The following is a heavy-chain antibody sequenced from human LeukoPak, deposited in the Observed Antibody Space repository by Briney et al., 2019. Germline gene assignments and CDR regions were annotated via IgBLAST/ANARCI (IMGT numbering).Heavy chain of an antibody. Sequence: SQTLSLTCSVSGGSISSGDYYWSWIRRPPGKGLEWIGYIYYSGSTYYNPSLKSRVTISVDTSKNQFSLKLTSVTAADTAVYYCASLGYSSGHRNFDYWGQGTLVTVSS. CDR2: IYYSGST. CDR3: ASLGYSSGHRNFDY. V-gene: IGHV4-30-4*08. CDR1: GGSISSGDYY. D-gene: IGHD6-19*01. J-gene: IGHJ4*02.